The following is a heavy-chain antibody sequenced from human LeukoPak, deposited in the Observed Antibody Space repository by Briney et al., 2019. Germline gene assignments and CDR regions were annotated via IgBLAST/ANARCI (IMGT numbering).Heavy chain of an antibody. CDR3: ARVSAPGTSGWYLGY. V-gene: IGHV3-48*02. CDR1: QFTFSSYG. J-gene: IGHJ4*02. Sequence: GGSLRLSCTASQFTFSSYGMNWVRQAPGKGLEWVSYISTSSNRIDYADSVKGRFTMSRDNAKNLLYLQMNSLRDEDTAMYYCARVSAPGTSGWYLGYWGPGTLVTVSS. CDR2: ISTSSNRI. D-gene: IGHD2-2*01.